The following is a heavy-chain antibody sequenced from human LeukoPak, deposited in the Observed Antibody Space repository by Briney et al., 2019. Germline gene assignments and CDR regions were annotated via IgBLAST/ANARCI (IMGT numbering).Heavy chain of an antibody. V-gene: IGHV3-74*01. D-gene: IGHD6-13*01. CDR1: GFTFSSYA. CDR2: INSDGSST. CDR3: ARGGYALGIAAAGTAGDYYYGMDV. J-gene: IGHJ6*02. Sequence: GGSLRLSCAASGFTFSSYAMHWVRQAPGKGLVRVSRINSDGSSTSYADSVKGRFTISRDNTKNTLYLQMNSLRAEDTAIYYCARGGYALGIAAAGTAGDYYYGMDVWGQGTTVTVSS.